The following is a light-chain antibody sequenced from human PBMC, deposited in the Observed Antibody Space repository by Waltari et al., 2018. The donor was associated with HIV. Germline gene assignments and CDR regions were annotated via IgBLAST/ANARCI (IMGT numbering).Light chain of an antibody. CDR3: QQYSSLPQT. Sequence: DIVMTQSPDSLDDFLGAPVTINCRSSQSVLHTSTNKNHLAWYQQKSGQPPKLLLYWASTRESGVPDRFRGSGSGTDFSLTIRGLKAEDVAVYYCQQYSSLPQTFGQGTKVEIK. CDR2: WAS. V-gene: IGKV4-1*01. J-gene: IGKJ2*01. CDR1: QSVLHTSTNKNH.